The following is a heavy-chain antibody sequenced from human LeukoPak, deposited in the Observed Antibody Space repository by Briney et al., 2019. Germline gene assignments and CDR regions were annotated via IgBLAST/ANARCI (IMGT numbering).Heavy chain of an antibody. CDR3: ARGADGTYYYGSGSYLLFRYFDY. Sequence: PSETLSLTCTVSGGSISSYYWSWIRQPPGKGLEWIGYIYYSGSTNYNPSLKSRVTISVDTSKNQFSLKLSSVTAADTAVYYCARGADGTYYYGSGSYLLFRYFDYWGQGTLVTVSS. V-gene: IGHV4-59*01. CDR1: GGSISSYY. J-gene: IGHJ4*02. CDR2: IYYSGST. D-gene: IGHD3-10*01.